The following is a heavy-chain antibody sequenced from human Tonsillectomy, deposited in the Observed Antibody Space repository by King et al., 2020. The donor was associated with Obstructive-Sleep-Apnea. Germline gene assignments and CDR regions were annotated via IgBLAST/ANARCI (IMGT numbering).Heavy chain of an antibody. D-gene: IGHD6-19*01. J-gene: IGHJ6*02. V-gene: IGHV3-23*04. Sequence: DVQLVESGGGLVQPGGSLRLSCAASGFTFSSYAMSWFRQAPGKGLEWVSAISGSGGSTYYADSVKGRFTISRENSKNTLYLQMNSLRAEDTAVYYCAKDKELDPRRAVAGTGGMDVWGQGTTVTVSS. CDR1: GFTFSSYA. CDR2: ISGSGGST. CDR3: AKDKELDPRRAVAGTGGMDV.